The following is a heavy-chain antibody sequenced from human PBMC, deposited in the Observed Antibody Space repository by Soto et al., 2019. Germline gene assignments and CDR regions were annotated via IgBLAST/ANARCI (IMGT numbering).Heavy chain of an antibody. V-gene: IGHV4-34*01. CDR1: GGSLSGYY. D-gene: IGHD5-12*01. CDR3: ARGQEGVVATH. J-gene: IGHJ4*02. Sequence: QVQLKQWGAGLLKPSETLSLTCVVYGGSLSGYYWSWIRQPPGKGLEWIGEIKDGGLTNYSPSLKSRATISADTPKNQFSLKLHSVTAADRAVYYCARGQEGVVATHWDQGTLVTVSS. CDR2: IKDGGLT.